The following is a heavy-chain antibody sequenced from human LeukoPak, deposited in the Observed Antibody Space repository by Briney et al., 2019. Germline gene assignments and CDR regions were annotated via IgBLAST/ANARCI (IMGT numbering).Heavy chain of an antibody. CDR1: GYTFSDYY. CDR2: INPNSGGT. CDR3: ARVSRYYDILTGYSSWFDP. D-gene: IGHD3-9*01. Sequence: ASVKVPCKASGYTFSDYYMHWVRQAPGQGLEWMGWINPNSGGTNYAQKFQGRVTMTRDTSISTAYMELSRLRSDDTAVYYCARVSRYYDILTGYSSWFDPWGQGTLVTVSS. V-gene: IGHV1-2*02. J-gene: IGHJ5*02.